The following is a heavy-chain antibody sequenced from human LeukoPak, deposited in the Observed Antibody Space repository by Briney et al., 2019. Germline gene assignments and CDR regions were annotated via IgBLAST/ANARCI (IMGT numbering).Heavy chain of an antibody. Sequence: PSETLSLTCTVSGGSISSGGYYWSWIRQPAGKGLEWIGRIYTSGSTNYNPSLKSRVTISVDTSKNQFSLKLSSVTAADTAMYYCARDLATVATPYFDYWGQGTLVTVSS. J-gene: IGHJ4*02. CDR1: GGSISSGGYY. CDR3: ARDLATVATPYFDY. CDR2: IYTSGST. D-gene: IGHD4-23*01. V-gene: IGHV4-61*02.